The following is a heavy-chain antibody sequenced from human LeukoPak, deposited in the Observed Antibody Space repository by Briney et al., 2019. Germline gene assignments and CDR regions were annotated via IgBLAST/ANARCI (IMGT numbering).Heavy chain of an antibody. Sequence: SETLSLTCTVSGGSISNYYWSWIRQPPGKGLEWIGYIYYSGNTDSNPSLKSRVTISVDTSKNQFSLNLSSVTAADTAVYYCARHRAGGSGMAVDYWGQGTLVTVSS. J-gene: IGHJ4*02. CDR1: GGSISNYY. V-gene: IGHV4-59*08. D-gene: IGHD3-10*01. CDR2: IYYSGNT. CDR3: ARHRAGGSGMAVDY.